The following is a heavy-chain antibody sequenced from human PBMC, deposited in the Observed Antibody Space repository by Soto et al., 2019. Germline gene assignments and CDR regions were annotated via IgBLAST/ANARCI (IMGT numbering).Heavy chain of an antibody. V-gene: IGHV4-31*03. CDR1: GDSISRGGYY. CDR3: ARDGAGAYGLGWFDP. J-gene: IGHJ5*02. CDR2: IYHSGST. D-gene: IGHD2-21*01. Sequence: QVQLQESGPGLVKPSQTLSLTCTVSGDSISRGGYYWNWLRQHPRKGLEWVGYIYHSGSTIYNPSLKSRVTXSXXXFXXRLSLELSNVTAADTAVYYCARDGAGAYGLGWFDPWGQGILVTVSS.